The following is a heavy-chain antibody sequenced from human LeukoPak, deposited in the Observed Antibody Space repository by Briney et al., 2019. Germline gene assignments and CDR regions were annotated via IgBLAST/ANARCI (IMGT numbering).Heavy chain of an antibody. CDR3: ARGAGSVAFGI. J-gene: IGHJ3*02. Sequence: PSQTLSLTCTVSGGSISSGGYYWSWIRQSPGKGLEWIGYIYYSGITNYNPSLQSRVTISADTSKNQFSLGLSSVTAADTAVYYCARGAGSVAFGIWGQGTVVTVSS. CDR2: IYYSGIT. CDR1: GGSISSGGYY. V-gene: IGHV4-61*08. D-gene: IGHD3-10*01.